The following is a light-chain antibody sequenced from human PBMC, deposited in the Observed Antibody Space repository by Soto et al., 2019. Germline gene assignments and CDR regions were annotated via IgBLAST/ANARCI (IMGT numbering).Light chain of an antibody. J-gene: IGKJ1*01. CDR2: GAS. Sequence: EIVMTQFPATLSVSPGERATLSCRASQSVSSNLARYQQKPGQAPRLLIYGASTRATGIPARFSGSGSGTEFTLTISSLQSEDFAVYYCQQYNNWPPWTFGQGTKV. CDR3: QQYNNWPPWT. V-gene: IGKV3-15*01. CDR1: QSVSSN.